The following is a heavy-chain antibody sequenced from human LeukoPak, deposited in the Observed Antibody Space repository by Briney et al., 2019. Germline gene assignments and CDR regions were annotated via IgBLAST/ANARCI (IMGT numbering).Heavy chain of an antibody. CDR1: GFSVSSNY. CDR2: IYSGGST. J-gene: IGHJ1*01. V-gene: IGHV3-53*01. CDR3: ARTDETAPAEDFQH. D-gene: IGHD2-21*02. Sequence: GGSLRLSCAVSGFSVSSNYMSWVRQAPGKGLEWVSVIYSGGSTYYADSVKGRFTISRDNSKNPLYLQMKSLRAEDTAVYDCARTDETAPAEDFQHWGQGTLVTVSS.